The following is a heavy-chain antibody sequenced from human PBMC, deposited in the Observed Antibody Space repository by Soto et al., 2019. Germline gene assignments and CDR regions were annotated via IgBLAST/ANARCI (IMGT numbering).Heavy chain of an antibody. J-gene: IGHJ6*02. CDR1: GLTVSSYA. CDR3: AKLQQLDYYYYYGMDV. Sequence: GGSLRLSCAASGLTVSSYAMSWVRQAPGKGLEWVSAISGSGGSTYYADSVKGRFTISRDNSKNTLYLQMNSLRAEDTAVYYCAKLQQLDYYYYYGMDVWGQGTTVT. CDR2: ISGSGGST. D-gene: IGHD6-13*01. V-gene: IGHV3-23*01.